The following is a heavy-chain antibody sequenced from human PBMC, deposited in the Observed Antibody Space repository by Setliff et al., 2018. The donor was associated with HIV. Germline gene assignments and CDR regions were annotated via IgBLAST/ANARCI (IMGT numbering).Heavy chain of an antibody. CDR2: IRQDGSEK. CDR1: GFTFSSYW. Sequence: PGGSLRLSCAASGFTFSSYWMSWVRQAPGKGLEWVANIRQDGSEKYYVDSVKGRFTISRDNAKNSLYLQMNSLRAEDTAVYYCARDRGGSYTPLDFWGQGTLVTVSS. V-gene: IGHV3-7*01. J-gene: IGHJ4*02. D-gene: IGHD1-26*01. CDR3: ARDRGGSYTPLDF.